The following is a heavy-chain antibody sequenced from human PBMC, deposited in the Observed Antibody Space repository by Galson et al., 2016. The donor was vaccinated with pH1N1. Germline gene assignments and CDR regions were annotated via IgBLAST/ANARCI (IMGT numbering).Heavy chain of an antibody. CDR1: GFIFSRYW. J-gene: IGHJ6*02. V-gene: IGHV3-74*01. D-gene: IGHD3-10*01. CDR2: INSDGTTT. Sequence: SLRLSCAASGFIFSRYWMHWVRQGPGKGLVWVSHINSDGTTTNYAESVKGRFTISRDNAKNTLYLQINSLRAEDTAVYYCARVYGRGLYFGMDVWGQGTTVTASS. CDR3: ARVYGRGLYFGMDV.